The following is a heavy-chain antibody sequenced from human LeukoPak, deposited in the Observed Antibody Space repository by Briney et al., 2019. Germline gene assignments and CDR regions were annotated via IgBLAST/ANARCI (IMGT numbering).Heavy chain of an antibody. J-gene: IGHJ6*02. CDR2: IYYSGST. CDR3: ARDDEYYYYGMDV. V-gene: IGHV4-30-4*01. Sequence: PSETLSLTCTVSGGSISSHYWSWIRQPPGKGLEWIGYIYYSGSTYYNPSLKSRVTISVDTSKNQFSLKLSSVAAADTAVYYCARDDEYYYYGMDVWGQGTTVTVSS. CDR1: GGSISSHY.